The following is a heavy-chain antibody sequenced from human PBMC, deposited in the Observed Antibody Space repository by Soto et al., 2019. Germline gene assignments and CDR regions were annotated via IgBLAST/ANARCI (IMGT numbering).Heavy chain of an antibody. J-gene: IGHJ5*02. CDR1: GFTVSSNY. CDR3: ARDDHVGHHFDP. Sequence: PGGSLRLSCAASGFTVSSNYMSWVRQAPGKGLEWVSVIYSGGSTYYADSVKGRFTISSHNSKNTLYLQMNSLRAEDTAVYYCARDDHVGHHFDPWGQGTLVTVSS. CDR2: IYSGGST. V-gene: IGHV3-53*04. D-gene: IGHD1-26*01.